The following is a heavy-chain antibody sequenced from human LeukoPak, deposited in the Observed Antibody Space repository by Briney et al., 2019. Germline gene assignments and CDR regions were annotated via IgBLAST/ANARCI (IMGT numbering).Heavy chain of an antibody. Sequence: GGSLRLSCVASGFILSNYWMHCVRHAPGKGLVWVSRINSDGSSINYAHPVTGRFTISRDNAKNTLYLPMNSLRAEDTAVYYCTRDWGWLQPLDHWGQGTMVTVSS. CDR1: GFILSNYW. V-gene: IGHV3-74*01. CDR3: TRDWGWLQPLDH. D-gene: IGHD5-24*01. CDR2: INSDGSSI. J-gene: IGHJ4*02.